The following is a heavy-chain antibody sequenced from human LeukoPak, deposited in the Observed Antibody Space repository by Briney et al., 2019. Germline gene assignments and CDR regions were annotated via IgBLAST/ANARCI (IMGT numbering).Heavy chain of an antibody. D-gene: IGHD2-21*02. V-gene: IGHV4-59*01. CDR2: IYYSGST. J-gene: IGHJ4*02. Sequence: SETLSLTCTVSGGSISSYYWSWIRQPPGKGLEWIGYIYYSGSTNYNPSLKSRVTTSVDTSKNQFSLKLSSVTAADTAVYYCARELYCGGDCYQGGVFDYWGQGTLVTVSS. CDR1: GGSISSYY. CDR3: ARELYCGGDCYQGGVFDY.